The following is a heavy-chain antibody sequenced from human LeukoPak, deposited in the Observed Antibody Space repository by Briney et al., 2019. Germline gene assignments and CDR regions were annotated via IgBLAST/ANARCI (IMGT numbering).Heavy chain of an antibody. Sequence: GASVKVSCKASGYTFTGYYMHWVRQAPGQGLEWMGWINPNSGGTNYAQKFQGRVTMTRDTSISTAYMELSRLRSDDTAVYYCARAEVLLWFGEKRYYFDYWGQGTLVTVSS. V-gene: IGHV1-2*02. J-gene: IGHJ4*02. CDR1: GYTFTGYY. D-gene: IGHD3-10*01. CDR3: ARAEVLLWFGEKRYYFDY. CDR2: INPNSGGT.